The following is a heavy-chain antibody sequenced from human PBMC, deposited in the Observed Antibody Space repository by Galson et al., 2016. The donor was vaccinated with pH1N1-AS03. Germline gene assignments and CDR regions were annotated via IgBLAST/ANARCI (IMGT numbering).Heavy chain of an antibody. V-gene: IGHV3-23*01. J-gene: IGHJ4*02. Sequence: SLRLSCAASGFTFTTYGMTWVRQAPGKALEWVSFISGSGGSTYYADSVKGRFTISIDNSQNTLYLQMHSLRDEDTARHYCARPFSSLIPLAGFFDSWGQGALVTVSS. CDR1: GFTFTTYG. D-gene: IGHD3-16*01. CDR2: ISGSGGST. CDR3: ARPFSSLIPLAGFFDS.